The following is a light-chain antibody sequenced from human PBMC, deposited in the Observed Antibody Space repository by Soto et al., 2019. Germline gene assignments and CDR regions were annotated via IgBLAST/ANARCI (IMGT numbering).Light chain of an antibody. CDR1: QSIVTY. V-gene: IGKV1-39*01. CDR2: AAS. Sequence: DIQMTQSPSSLSASVGDRVTITCRASQSIVTYLNWYLQKPGKAPKLLIYAASNLHSGVPSRFSGSGSGTDFTLTIRSLQPEDFATYFCQQSYSTPPWTFGQGTKVDIK. CDR3: QQSYSTPPWT. J-gene: IGKJ1*01.